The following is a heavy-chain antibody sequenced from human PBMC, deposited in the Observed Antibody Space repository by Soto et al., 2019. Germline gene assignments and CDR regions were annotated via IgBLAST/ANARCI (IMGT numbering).Heavy chain of an antibody. D-gene: IGHD3-10*01. V-gene: IGHV1-18*01. Sequence: ASVKVSCKASGFTFTSYAVQWVRQAPGQGLEWIGWIGIYYGQTNYAQKFQGRVTMTADSSTSTAYMELMGLRSDDTAVYFCASWTYGSGSPTGYWGQGTLVTVSS. CDR3: ASWTYGSGSPTGY. CDR2: IGIYYGQT. CDR1: GFTFTSYA. J-gene: IGHJ4*02.